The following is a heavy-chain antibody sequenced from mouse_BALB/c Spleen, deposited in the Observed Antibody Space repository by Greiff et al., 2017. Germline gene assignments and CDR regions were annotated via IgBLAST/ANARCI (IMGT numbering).Heavy chain of an antibody. D-gene: IGHD4-1*01. V-gene: IGHV3-6*02. CDR3: AKRGKLGAWFAY. CDR2: ISYDGSN. CDR1: GYSITSGYY. J-gene: IGHJ3*01. Sequence: ESGPGLVKPSQSLSLTCSVTGYSITSGYYWNWIRQFPGNKLEWMGYISYDGSNNYNPSLKNRISITLDTSKNQFFLKLNSVTTEDTATYYCAKRGKLGAWFAYWGQGTLVTVSA.